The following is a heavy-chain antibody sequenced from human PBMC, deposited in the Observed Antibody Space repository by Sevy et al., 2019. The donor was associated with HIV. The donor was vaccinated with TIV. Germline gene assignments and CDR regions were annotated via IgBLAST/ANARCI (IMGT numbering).Heavy chain of an antibody. CDR3: AKEGGGYNYDSSGLLDN. D-gene: IGHD3-22*01. CDR2: ISGSGAST. J-gene: IGHJ4*02. CDR1: GFTFRTYA. Sequence: GGSLRLSCVASGFTFRTYAMTWVRQAPGKGLDWVSAISGSGASTYYADSVKGRFTISRDNSKNTLYLQMNSLRAEDTAVYYCAKEGGGYNYDSSGLLDNWGQGTLVTVSS. V-gene: IGHV3-23*01.